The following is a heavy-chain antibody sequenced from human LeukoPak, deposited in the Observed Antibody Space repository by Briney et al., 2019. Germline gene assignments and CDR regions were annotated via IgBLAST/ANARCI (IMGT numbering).Heavy chain of an antibody. CDR1: GFTFSSYW. CDR3: AKDAHLDGYNSVTFDY. V-gene: IGHV3-7*03. CDR2: IKQDGSEK. D-gene: IGHD5-24*01. Sequence: GGSLRLSCAASGFTFSSYWMSWVRQAPGKGLEWVANIKQDGSEKYYVDSVKGRFTISRDNAKNSLYLQMNSLRAEDTALYYCAKDAHLDGYNSVTFDYWGQGTLVTVSS. J-gene: IGHJ4*02.